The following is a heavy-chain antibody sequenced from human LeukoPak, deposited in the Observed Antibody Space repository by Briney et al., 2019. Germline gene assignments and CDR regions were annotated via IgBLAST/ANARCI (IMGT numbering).Heavy chain of an antibody. Sequence: SVKVSCKASGGAFSSYAISWVRQAPGQGLEWMGRIIPILGIANYAQKFQGRVTITAGKSTSTAYMELSSLRSEDTAVYYCARKGYSYDWGQGTLVTVSS. D-gene: IGHD5-18*01. CDR3: ARKGYSYD. J-gene: IGHJ4*02. V-gene: IGHV1-69*04. CDR2: IIPILGIA. CDR1: GGAFSSYA.